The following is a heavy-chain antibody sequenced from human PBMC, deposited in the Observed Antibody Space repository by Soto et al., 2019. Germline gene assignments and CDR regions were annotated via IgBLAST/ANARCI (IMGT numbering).Heavy chain of an antibody. D-gene: IGHD3-22*01. CDR1: GYSFTSYW. V-gene: IGHV5-51*04. Sequence: GESLKISCKRCGYSFTSYWIGWVRQMPGKGLEWMGIIYPGDSDTRYSPPFQVQDTISADMHISTAYLQWSRLKASDTAMYYCARRGYYDSSGYDYYYYVMDVGCQGT. CDR2: IYPGDSDT. J-gene: IGHJ6*01. CDR3: ARRGYYDSSGYDYYYYVMDV.